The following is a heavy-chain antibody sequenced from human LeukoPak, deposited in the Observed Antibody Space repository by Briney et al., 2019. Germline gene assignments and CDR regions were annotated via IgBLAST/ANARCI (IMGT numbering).Heavy chain of an antibody. V-gene: IGHV4-39*07. CDR3: ARGPSLTSSYFDS. CDR1: GGSISSSSYY. D-gene: IGHD3-9*01. J-gene: IGHJ4*02. Sequence: PSETLSLTCTVSGGSISSSSYYWGWIRQPPGKGLEWIGSIYYSGTTYYNPSLESRVTISVDTSKNQFSLKLSSVTAADTAVYYCARGPSLTSSYFDSWGQGTLVTVSS. CDR2: IYYSGTT.